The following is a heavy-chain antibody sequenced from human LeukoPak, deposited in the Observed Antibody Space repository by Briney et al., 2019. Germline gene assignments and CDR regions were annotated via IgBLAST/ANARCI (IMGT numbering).Heavy chain of an antibody. CDR1: GFTFSDYY. CDR3: ARDEYYYDSSGYYPGYFQH. D-gene: IGHD3-22*01. CDR2: ISSSRSYT. J-gene: IGHJ1*01. Sequence: KPGGSLRLSCAASGFTFSDYYMSWIRQAPGKGLEWVSYISSSRSYTNYADSVKGRFTLSRDNAKNSLYLQMNSLRAEDTAVYYCARDEYYYDSSGYYPGYFQHWGQGTLVTVSS. V-gene: IGHV3-11*06.